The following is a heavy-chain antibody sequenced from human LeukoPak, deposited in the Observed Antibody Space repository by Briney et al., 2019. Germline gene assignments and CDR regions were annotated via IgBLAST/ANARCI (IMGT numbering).Heavy chain of an antibody. Sequence: PSETLSLTCTVSGGSISSSSYYWGWIRQPPGKGLEWIGSIYYSGSTYYNPSLKSRVTISVDTSKNQFSLKLSSVTAADTAVYYCARDYSYGAPPYYYYGMDVWGQGTTVTVSS. CDR3: ARDYSYGAPPYYYYGMDV. CDR2: IYYSGST. CDR1: GGSISSSSYY. D-gene: IGHD5-18*01. J-gene: IGHJ6*02. V-gene: IGHV4-39*07.